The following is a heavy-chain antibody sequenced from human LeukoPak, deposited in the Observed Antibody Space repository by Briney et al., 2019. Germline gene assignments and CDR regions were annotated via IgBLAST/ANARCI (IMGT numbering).Heavy chain of an antibody. J-gene: IGHJ6*02. CDR1: GAPITRYY. V-gene: IGHV4-59*08. Sequence: PSETLSLTCTVSGAPITRYYWSWIRQPPGKGLEWIGYIYYTGSANYNPSLKSRVSISVDTSKNQFPLKLSSVTAADRAVYYCARPAGLRSFAMDVWGQGTTVTVSS. CDR3: ARPAGLRSFAMDV. CDR2: IYYTGSA. D-gene: IGHD2-15*01.